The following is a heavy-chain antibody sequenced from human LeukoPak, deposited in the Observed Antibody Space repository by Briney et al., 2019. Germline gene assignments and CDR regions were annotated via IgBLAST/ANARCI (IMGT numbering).Heavy chain of an antibody. Sequence: SETLSLTCTVSGGSISTFYWSWIRQPAGKGLEWIGRIHTSGSTNYNPSLKSRVTMSVDTSKNHFSLKLSSVTAADTAMYYCARPHSGTVNASTYGVIDYWGQGTLVTVSS. D-gene: IGHD2-8*01. V-gene: IGHV4-4*07. J-gene: IGHJ4*01. CDR2: IHTSGST. CDR1: GGSISTFY. CDR3: ARPHSGTVNASTYGVIDY.